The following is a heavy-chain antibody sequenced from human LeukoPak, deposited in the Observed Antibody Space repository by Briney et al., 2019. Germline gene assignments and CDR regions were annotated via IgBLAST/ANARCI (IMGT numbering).Heavy chain of an antibody. Sequence: PGGSLRLSCAASGFTVSSNYMSWVRQAPGKGLEWVSVIYSGGSTYYADSVKGRFTISRDNSKNTLYLQMNSLRAEDTAVYYCARDGDYYGSGSYSPLYFDYWGQGTLVTVSS. V-gene: IGHV3-66*01. J-gene: IGHJ4*02. CDR3: ARDGDYYGSGSYSPLYFDY. D-gene: IGHD3-10*01. CDR1: GFTVSSNY. CDR2: IYSGGST.